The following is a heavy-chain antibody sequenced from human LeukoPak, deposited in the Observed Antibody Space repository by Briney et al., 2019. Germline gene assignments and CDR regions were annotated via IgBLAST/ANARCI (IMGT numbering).Heavy chain of an antibody. J-gene: IGHJ2*01. CDR3: ARVRYGSGSYYLYWYFDL. D-gene: IGHD3-10*01. CDR1: GGSISSYY. Sequence: PSETLSLTCTVSGGSISSYYWSWIRQPPGRGLEWIGFIYYSGNTYYNPSLKSRVTISVDTSKNQFSLNLTSVTAADTAVYYCARVRYGSGSYYLYWYFDLWGRGTLVTVSS. V-gene: IGHV4-59*01. CDR2: IYYSGNT.